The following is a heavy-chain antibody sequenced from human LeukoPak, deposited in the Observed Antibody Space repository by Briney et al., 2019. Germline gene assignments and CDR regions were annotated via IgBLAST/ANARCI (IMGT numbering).Heavy chain of an antibody. V-gene: IGHV4-59*01. J-gene: IGHJ6*02. CDR3: AREGGSSYQYYYGMDV. CDR1: GGSISSYY. CDR2: IYYSGST. Sequence: PSGTLSLTCTVSGGSISSYYWSWIRQPPGKGLEWIGYIYYSGSTNYNPSLKSRVTISVDTSKNQFSLKLSSVTAADTAVYYCAREGGSSYQYYYGMDVWGQGTTVTVSS. D-gene: IGHD6-13*01.